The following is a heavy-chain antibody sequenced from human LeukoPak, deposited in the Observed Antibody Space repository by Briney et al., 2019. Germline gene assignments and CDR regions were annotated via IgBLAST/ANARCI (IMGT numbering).Heavy chain of an antibody. V-gene: IGHV1-8*03. J-gene: IGHJ4*02. CDR2: MNPTSGNT. Sequence: ASVKVSCKASGYTFTSYDINWVRQATGQGLEWMGWMNPTSGNTGYAQEFRGRVTITMSPSISTAYMELSSLRSEDTAVYYCATGLKVTGANFDYWGQGTLVTVSS. D-gene: IGHD2-21*02. CDR1: GYTFTSYD. CDR3: ATGLKVTGANFDY.